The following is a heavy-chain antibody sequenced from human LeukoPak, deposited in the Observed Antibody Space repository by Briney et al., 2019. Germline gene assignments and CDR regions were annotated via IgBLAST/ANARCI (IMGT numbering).Heavy chain of an antibody. D-gene: IGHD3-9*01. Sequence: PGGSLRLSCAASGFTFSSYSMNWVRQAPGKGLEWVSSISSSSSYIYYADSVKGRFTISRDNAKNSLYLQMNSLRAEDTAVYYCARGDDYDILTGYSAVDYWGQGTLVTVSS. J-gene: IGHJ4*02. V-gene: IGHV3-21*01. CDR1: GFTFSSYS. CDR2: ISSSSSYI. CDR3: ARGDDYDILTGYSAVDY.